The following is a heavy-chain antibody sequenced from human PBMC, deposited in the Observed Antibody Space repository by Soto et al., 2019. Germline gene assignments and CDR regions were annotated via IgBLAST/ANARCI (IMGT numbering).Heavy chain of an antibody. CDR3: GRVVEGATRHTDFDS. Sequence: PSETLSLTCAVSGVSIHNSHSFWGWIRQPPGKGLEFIANVYYSGGAHYNPSFKSRVTISVDTATNQVSLRMSSVTAADTAVYFCGRVVEGATRHTDFDSWGQGNLVTVS. J-gene: IGHJ5*01. V-gene: IGHV4-39*01. CDR2: VYYSGGA. CDR1: GVSIHNSHSF. D-gene: IGHD2-21*01.